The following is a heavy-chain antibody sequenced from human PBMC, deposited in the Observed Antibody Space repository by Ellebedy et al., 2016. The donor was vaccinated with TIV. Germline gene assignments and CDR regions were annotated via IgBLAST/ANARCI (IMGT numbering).Heavy chain of an antibody. CDR3: AKELVSRSSLSFDY. Sequence: PGGSLRLSCAASGFTFRRYAMAWVRQAPGKGPEWVSAIGPTSDYTFYADSVKGRFTFPRDNSKNTLYLQMDSLRVEDTAVYYCAKELVSRSSLSFDYWGQGSRVTVAS. CDR1: GFTFRRYA. CDR2: IGPTSDYT. V-gene: IGHV3-23*01. D-gene: IGHD3-9*01. J-gene: IGHJ4*02.